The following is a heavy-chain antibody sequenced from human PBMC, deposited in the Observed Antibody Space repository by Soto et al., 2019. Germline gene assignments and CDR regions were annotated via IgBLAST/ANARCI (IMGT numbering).Heavy chain of an antibody. V-gene: IGHV3-74*01. D-gene: IGHD6-19*01. CDR1: GFTFTNYW. CDR2: VDNDGSSA. CDR3: ARDPLISGSGWDH. Sequence: EVQLVESGGGLVQPGGSLRLSCAASGFTFTNYWMHWVRQAPGKGLVWVSRVDNDGSSATYADSVKGRFTISRDNAKNTLYLQMNSLRAEDTAVYYCARDPLISGSGWDHWGQGTLVTVSS. J-gene: IGHJ4*02.